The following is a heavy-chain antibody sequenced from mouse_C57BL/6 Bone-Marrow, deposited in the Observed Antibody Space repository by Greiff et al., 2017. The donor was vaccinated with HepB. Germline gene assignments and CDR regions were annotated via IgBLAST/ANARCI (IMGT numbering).Heavy chain of an antibody. CDR2: ISSGSSTI. Sequence: EVMLVESGGGLVKPGGSLKLSCAASGFTFSDYGMHWVRQAPEKGLEWVAYISSGSSTIYYADTVKGRFTISRDNAKNTLFLQMTSLRSEDTAMYYCAKDLLQYAMDYWGQGTSVTVS. CDR3: AKDLLQYAMDY. D-gene: IGHD2-1*01. J-gene: IGHJ4*01. V-gene: IGHV5-17*01. CDR1: GFTFSDYG.